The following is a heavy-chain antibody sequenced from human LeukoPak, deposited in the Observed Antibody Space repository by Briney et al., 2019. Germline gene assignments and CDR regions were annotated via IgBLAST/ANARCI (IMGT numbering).Heavy chain of an antibody. Sequence: GSLRLSCAASGVIFNKAWKNWFRQPPAKGPEWVGRIKSNNDCGTTDDASPVEGRFIISRDDSKNTIYLQMNRLIIDDTAMYYCTAVMVEDRGFWGQGTLVTVSS. CDR2: IKSNNDCGTT. CDR3: TAVMVEDRGF. D-gene: IGHD2-21*01. J-gene: IGHJ4*02. CDR1: GVIFNKAW. V-gene: IGHV3-15*01.